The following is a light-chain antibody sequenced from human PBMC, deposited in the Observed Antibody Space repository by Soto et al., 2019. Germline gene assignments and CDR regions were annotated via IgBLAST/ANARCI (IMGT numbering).Light chain of an antibody. J-gene: IGKJ1*01. V-gene: IGKV1-5*01. CDR2: DAS. CDR1: QSINRR. Sequence: IQMPQSPSPLSASVGDRVTITCRASQSINRRLAWYQQKPGKAPNLLIYDASTLESGVPARFSGGDSGTEFTLTISSLQPDDFTTFYCQQYNSYPWTFGQGTKVEIK. CDR3: QQYNSYPWT.